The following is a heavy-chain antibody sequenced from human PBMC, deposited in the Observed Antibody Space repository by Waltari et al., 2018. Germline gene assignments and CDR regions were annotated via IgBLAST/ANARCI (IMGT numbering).Heavy chain of an antibody. CDR2: IYHSGST. CDR3: ARLNKYSYFDY. J-gene: IGHJ4*02. CDR1: GYPISSGYY. V-gene: IGHV4-38-2*01. Sequence: QVQLQESGPGLVKPSETLSLTCAVSGYPISSGYYWGWIRQPPGKGLEWIGNIYHSGSTYYNPSLKSRVTISVDTSKSQFSVKLSSVIAADTAVYYCARLNKYSYFDYWGQGILVTVSS. D-gene: IGHD5-18*01.